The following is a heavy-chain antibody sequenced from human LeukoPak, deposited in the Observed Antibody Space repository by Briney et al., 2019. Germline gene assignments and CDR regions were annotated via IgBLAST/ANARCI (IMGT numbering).Heavy chain of an antibody. CDR3: ARGRDMITFGGVLAFDY. D-gene: IGHD3-16*01. J-gene: IGHJ4*02. CDR2: INHRGST. Sequence: SETLSLTCAVYGGSFGGYYWSWIRQPPGKGLEWIGEINHRGSTNYNPSLKSRVTISVETSKNQFSLKLSSVTATDTAVYYCARGRDMITFGGVLAFDYWGQGTLVTVSS. CDR1: GGSFGGYY. V-gene: IGHV4-34*01.